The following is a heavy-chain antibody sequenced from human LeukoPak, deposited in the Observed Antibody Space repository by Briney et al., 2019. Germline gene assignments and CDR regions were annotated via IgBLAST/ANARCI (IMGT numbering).Heavy chain of an antibody. CDR3: ARDYGDYYDSSGYLPGY. V-gene: IGHV3-23*01. D-gene: IGHD3-22*01. Sequence: PGGSLRLSCAASGFTFSSYAMSWVRQAPGKGLEWVSSISGSGTSTYYADSVKGRFTISRDNSKHTLYLQMNSLRADDTAVYYCARDYGDYYDSSGYLPGYWGQGTLVTVSS. CDR2: ISGSGTST. J-gene: IGHJ4*02. CDR1: GFTFSSYA.